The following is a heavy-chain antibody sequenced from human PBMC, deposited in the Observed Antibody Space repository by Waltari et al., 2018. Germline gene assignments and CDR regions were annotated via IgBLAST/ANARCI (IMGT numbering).Heavy chain of an antibody. CDR3: ASLGRGYCSGGSCTGDY. Sequence: QVQLQESGPGLVKPSETLSLTCAVSGYSISSGYYWGWIRQPPGKGLEWIGSIYHSGSTYYNPSLKSRVTISVDTSKNQFSLKLSSVTAADTAVYYCASLGRGYCSGGSCTGDYWGQGTLVTVSS. J-gene: IGHJ4*02. D-gene: IGHD2-15*01. CDR2: IYHSGST. CDR1: GYSISSGYY. V-gene: IGHV4-38-2*01.